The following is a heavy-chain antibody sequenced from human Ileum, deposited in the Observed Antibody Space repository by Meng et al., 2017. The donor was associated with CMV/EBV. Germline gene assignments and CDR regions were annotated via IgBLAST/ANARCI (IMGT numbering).Heavy chain of an antibody. Sequence: FSSDAMHWVRQAPGKGLEWVAVISYDGSNKYYADSVKGRFTISRDNSKNTLYLQMNSLRAEDTAVYYCARDWYDFWSGYLIGYGMDVWGQGTTVTVSS. CDR1: FSSDA. CDR2: ISYDGSNK. CDR3: ARDWYDFWSGYLIGYGMDV. V-gene: IGHV3-30*04. D-gene: IGHD3-3*01. J-gene: IGHJ6*02.